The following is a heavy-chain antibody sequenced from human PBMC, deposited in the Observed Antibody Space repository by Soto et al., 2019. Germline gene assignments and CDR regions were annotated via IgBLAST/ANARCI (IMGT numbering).Heavy chain of an antibody. CDR2: ISYDGSNK. V-gene: IGHV3-30*18. CDR3: AKEGQSYYGSGSHPKFDY. D-gene: IGHD3-10*01. CDR1: GFTFSSYG. J-gene: IGHJ4*02. Sequence: GGSLRLSCAASGFTFSSYGMHWVRQAPGKGLEWVAVISYDGSNKYYADSVKGRFTISRDNSKNTLYLQMNSLRAEDTAVYYCAKEGQSYYGSGSHPKFDYWGQGTLVTVSS.